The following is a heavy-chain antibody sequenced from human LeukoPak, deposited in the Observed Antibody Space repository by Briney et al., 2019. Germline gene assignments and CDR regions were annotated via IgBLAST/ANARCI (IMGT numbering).Heavy chain of an antibody. CDR3: VKHVGSRWSNNRFDP. CDR1: GFTFDSYA. J-gene: IGHJ5*02. Sequence: GGTLRLSCAASGFTFDSYAMSWVRQAPGKGLEWVSAVSRFGGTTYYADSAEGLFTISRDNSNNTVYLQMNSLRVGDTALYYCVKHVGSRWSNNRFDPWGQGTLVTVS. D-gene: IGHD6-13*01. V-gene: IGHV3-23*01. CDR2: VSRFGGTT.